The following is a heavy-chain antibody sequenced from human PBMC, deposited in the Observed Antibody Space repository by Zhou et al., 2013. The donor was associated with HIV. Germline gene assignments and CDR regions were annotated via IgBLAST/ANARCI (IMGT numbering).Heavy chain of an antibody. V-gene: IGHV1-3*01. CDR1: GYSFINYA. CDR2: INAGDANT. CDR3: ARDVGIVGATTAIDYYYSMDV. D-gene: IGHD1-26*01. J-gene: IGHJ6*03. Sequence: QVQLVQSGAEVKKTGASVKVSCKASGYSFINYAIHWVRQAPGQRLEWMGWINAGDANTKYSQNFQGRVTITRDTSASTVYMELNNLRSEDTAVYYCARDVGIVGATTAIDYYYSMDVWGKGTTVTVSS.